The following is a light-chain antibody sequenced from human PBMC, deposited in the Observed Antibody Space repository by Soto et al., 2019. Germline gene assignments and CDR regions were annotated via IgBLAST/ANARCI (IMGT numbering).Light chain of an antibody. Sequence: QSALNQPASVSGSPGQSITIYCTGTSSDVGGSDYVSWYQHHPHRAPKLLIYEVSYRPSGVSDRFSGSKSGNTASLTISGLQAEDEADYYCSSYTSSNALEVFGIGTKLTVL. CDR3: SSYTSSNALEV. V-gene: IGLV2-14*01. J-gene: IGLJ1*01. CDR2: EVS. CDR1: SSDVGGSDY.